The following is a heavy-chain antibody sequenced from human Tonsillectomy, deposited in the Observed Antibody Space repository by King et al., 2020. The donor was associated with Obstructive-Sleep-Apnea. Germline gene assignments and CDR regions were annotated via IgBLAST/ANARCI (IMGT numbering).Heavy chain of an antibody. D-gene: IGHD1-1*01. CDR3: ARGLDPDY. CDR1: GYTLTTFD. V-gene: IGHV1-8*01. CDR2: LNPNSGKT. J-gene: IGHJ4*02. Sequence: VQLVESGAEVKRPGASVKVSCKAFGYTLTTFDVNWVRQAPGQGLEWMGWLNPNSGKTVYAQKFQGRVTMTRDISIDTAYLELRSLTSEDTAVYYCARGLDPDYWGQGTRITVSS.